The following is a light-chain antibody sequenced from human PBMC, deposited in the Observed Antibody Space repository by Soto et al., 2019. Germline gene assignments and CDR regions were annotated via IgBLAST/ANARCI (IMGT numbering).Light chain of an antibody. Sequence: MTQSPSTLSASVGDRVTITCRASQNIRSRLAWYQQKPGQAPRLLIYAASTRATGVPARFSGSGSGTEFTLTISSLQSEDFAVYYCQQYNKWPLTFGGGTKVDIK. J-gene: IGKJ4*01. V-gene: IGKV3-15*01. CDR1: QNIRSR. CDR3: QQYNKWPLT. CDR2: AAS.